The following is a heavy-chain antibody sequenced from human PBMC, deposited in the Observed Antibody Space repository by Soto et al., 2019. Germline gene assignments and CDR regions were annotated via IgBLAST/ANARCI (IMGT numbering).Heavy chain of an antibody. J-gene: IGHJ5*02. CDR2: NSAYNDNT. D-gene: IGHD3-10*02. Sequence: QVRLVQSGAEVKKPGASVKVSCKSSGYTFTNFGISWVRQAPGQGLEWMGWNSAYNDNTNYAQNLQGRVTMTSDTSTNTAYMELRSLRSDDTAINYDARHLKGRDVTENWFDPWAQGTLATVSS. CDR1: GYTFTNFG. CDR3: ARHLKGRDVTENWFDP. V-gene: IGHV1-18*01.